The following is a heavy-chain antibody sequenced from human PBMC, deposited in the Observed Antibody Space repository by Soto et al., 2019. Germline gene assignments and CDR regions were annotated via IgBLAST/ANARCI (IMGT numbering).Heavy chain of an antibody. CDR2: ISGSGGST. D-gene: IGHD1-1*01. CDR1: GFTFSSYA. V-gene: IGHV3-23*01. J-gene: IGHJ4*02. CDR3: AKAYGKLEPPYYFDY. Sequence: PGGSLRLSCAASGFTFSSYAMSWVRQAPGKGLEWVSAISGSGGSTYYADSVKGRFTISRDNSKNTLYLQMNSLRAEDTAVYYRAKAYGKLEPPYYFDYWGQGTLVTVSS.